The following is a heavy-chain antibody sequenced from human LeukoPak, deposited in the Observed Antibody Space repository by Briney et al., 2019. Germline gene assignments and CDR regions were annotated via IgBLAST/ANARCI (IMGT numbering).Heavy chain of an antibody. CDR3: AKDTTPPKAGFAT. CDR1: GFTFSSYD. CDR2: IRYDGSNK. J-gene: IGHJ5*02. V-gene: IGHV3-30*02. Sequence: GGSLRLSCAASGFTFSSYDMHWIRQAPGKGLEWVAFIRYDGSNKYYADSVKGRFTISRDNSKNTLYLQMNSLRAEDTAVYYCAKDTTPPKAGFATSAQGTLVTVSS. D-gene: IGHD1-14*01.